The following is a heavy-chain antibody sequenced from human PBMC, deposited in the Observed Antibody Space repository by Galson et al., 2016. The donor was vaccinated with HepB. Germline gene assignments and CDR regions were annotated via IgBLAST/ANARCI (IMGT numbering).Heavy chain of an antibody. V-gene: IGHV3-30*03. CDR2: LSYGGINQ. CDR3: ARGPPFYDIVTGYQHFDF. D-gene: IGHD3-9*01. Sequence: SLRLSCAAFGLTFSSYGMHWVRQAPGKGLEWMASLSYGGINQYYADSAKGRFTISRDKGSNSLYLQMERLTVGDTAMYYCARGPPFYDIVTGYQHFDFWGQGSLVTVSS. J-gene: IGHJ4*02. CDR1: GLTFSSYG.